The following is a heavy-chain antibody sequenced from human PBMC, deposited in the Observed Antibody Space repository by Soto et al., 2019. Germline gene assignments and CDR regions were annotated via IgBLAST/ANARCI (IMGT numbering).Heavy chain of an antibody. Sequence: PSETLSLTCTVSGGSISSGDYYWSWIRQPPGKGLEWIGCMDYSGSTYYNPSLKSRVTISVDTSKNQFSLKLSSVTAADTAVYYCARYSGYEGLRFDPWGQGTLVTVSS. D-gene: IGHD5-12*01. J-gene: IGHJ5*02. CDR2: MDYSGST. CDR3: ARYSGYEGLRFDP. CDR1: GGSISSGDYY. V-gene: IGHV4-30-4*01.